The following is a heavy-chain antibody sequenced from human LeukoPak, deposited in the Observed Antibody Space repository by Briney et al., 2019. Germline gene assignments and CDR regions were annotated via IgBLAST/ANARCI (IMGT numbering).Heavy chain of an antibody. CDR3: VRYYGGYVDY. Sequence: SETLSLTRAVYGGSFSGYYWSWIRQPPRKGLEWIGYIYYSGSTYYNPPLKSRATISVDTSKNQFSLKLSSVTAADTAVYYCVRYYGGYVDYWGQGTLVTVSS. V-gene: IGHV4-30-4*08. CDR2: IYYSGST. D-gene: IGHD4-23*01. CDR1: GGSFSGYY. J-gene: IGHJ4*02.